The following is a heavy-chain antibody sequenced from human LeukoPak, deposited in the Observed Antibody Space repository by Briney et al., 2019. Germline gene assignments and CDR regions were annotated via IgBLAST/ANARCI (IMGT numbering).Heavy chain of an antibody. CDR1: GFTFSSYW. CDR2: INSDGSST. CDR3: ARVNPTSSGFYTF. D-gene: IGHD3-22*01. V-gene: IGHV3-74*01. Sequence: GGSLRLSCAASGFTFSSYWMHWVRQAPGKGLVWVSRINSDGSSTSYADSVKGRFTISRDNAKNTLYLQMNSLRAGDTAVYYCARVNPTSSGFYTFWGQGTLVTVSS. J-gene: IGHJ4*02.